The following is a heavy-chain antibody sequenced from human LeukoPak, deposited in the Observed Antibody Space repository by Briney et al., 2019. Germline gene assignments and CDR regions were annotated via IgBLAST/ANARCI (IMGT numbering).Heavy chain of an antibody. CDR3: ARGPTDAYGDFRFDY. D-gene: IGHD4-17*01. J-gene: IGHJ4*02. CDR1: GGTFSSYA. Sequence: SVKVSCKASGGTFSSYAISWVRQAPGQGLEWMGGIIPIFGTANYAQKFQGRVTITADKSTSTAYMELSSLRSEDTAVYYCARGPTDAYGDFRFDYWGQGTLVTASS. CDR2: IIPIFGTA. V-gene: IGHV1-69*06.